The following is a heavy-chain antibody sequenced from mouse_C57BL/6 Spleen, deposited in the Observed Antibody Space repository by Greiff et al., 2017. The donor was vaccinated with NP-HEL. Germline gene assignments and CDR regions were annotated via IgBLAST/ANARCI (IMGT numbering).Heavy chain of an antibody. CDR2: IDPEDGDT. Sequence: VQLQQSGAELVRPGASVKLSCTASGFNFKDYYMHWVKQRPEQGLEWIGRIDPEDGDTEYAPKFQGKATLTADTSSNTAYLQLSSLTSEDTAVYYCTTCELLYYVECRGQGTTLTVSS. D-gene: IGHD1-1*01. CDR3: TTCELLYYVEC. CDR1: GFNFKDYY. V-gene: IGHV14-1*01. J-gene: IGHJ2*01.